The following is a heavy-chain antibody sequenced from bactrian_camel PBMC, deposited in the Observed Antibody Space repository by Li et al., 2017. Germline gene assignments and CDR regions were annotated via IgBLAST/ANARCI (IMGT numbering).Heavy chain of an antibody. CDR2: VYTGDGST. CDR3: VKESTARGLDLAY. J-gene: IGHJ4*01. CDR1: GFTFSNNW. Sequence: QLVESGGGSVQPGGSLRLSCAASGFTFSNNWMHWVRQAPGKGLEWVSSVYTGDGSTDSADSVKGRLTISRDYTKGIVYLQMNNLRSDDTARYYCVKESTARGLDLAYWGPGTQVTVS. V-gene: IGHV3S1*01. D-gene: IGHD3*01.